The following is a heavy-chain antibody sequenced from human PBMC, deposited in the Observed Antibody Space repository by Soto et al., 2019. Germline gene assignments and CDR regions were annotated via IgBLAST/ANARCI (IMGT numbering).Heavy chain of an antibody. V-gene: IGHV4-34*01. CDR1: GGSFSGYF. J-gene: IGHJ6*02. CDR3: ARDLSGYYYGMDV. CDR2: INHSGST. Sequence: PSETLSLTCAAYGGSFSGYFWNWVRQPPGKGLEWIGEINHSGSTKYNPSLKSRVTLSVDTSKNQFSLRVFSVTAADTAVYYCARDLSGYYYGMDVWGQGTTVTVSS.